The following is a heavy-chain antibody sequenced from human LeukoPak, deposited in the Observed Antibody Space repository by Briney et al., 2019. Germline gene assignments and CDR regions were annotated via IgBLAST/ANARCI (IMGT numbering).Heavy chain of an antibody. J-gene: IGHJ4*02. D-gene: IGHD2-21*02. Sequence: EASVKVSCKASGYTFTSYGISWVRQAPGQGLEWMGWISAYNGNTNYAQKLQGRVTMTTDTSTSTAYMELRSLRSDDTAVYYCARDFKVGYCGGDCFRRGDYWGQGTLVTVSS. CDR3: ARDFKVGYCGGDCFRRGDY. CDR1: GYTFTSYG. CDR2: ISAYNGNT. V-gene: IGHV1-18*01.